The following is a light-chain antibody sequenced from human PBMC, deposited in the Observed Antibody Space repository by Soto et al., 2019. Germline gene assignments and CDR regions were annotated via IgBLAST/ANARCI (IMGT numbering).Light chain of an antibody. CDR3: AAWDDSFNGNV. V-gene: IGLV1-44*01. Sequence: QSVLTQPPSASGTPGQRVTISCSGSSSNIGSNTVNWYQQLPGTAPKLLIYTNNQRPSGVPDRFSGSKSGTSASLAISGLQSEDEAYYYCAAWDDSFNGNVFGTGTKVTVL. J-gene: IGLJ1*01. CDR1: SSNIGSNT. CDR2: TNN.